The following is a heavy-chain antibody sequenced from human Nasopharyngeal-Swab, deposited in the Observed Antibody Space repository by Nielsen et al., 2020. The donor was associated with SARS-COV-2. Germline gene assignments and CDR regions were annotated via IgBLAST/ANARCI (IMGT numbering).Heavy chain of an antibody. D-gene: IGHD3-22*01. J-gene: IGHJ4*02. Sequence: GESPKIPCAAPGFTFSTYAMYWVRQPPAPGLAWASITTGSGRSTYYADSVKGRFTISRDNSKNTLYLQMNSLRAEDTAVYYCARYDDYYDSSGYAYWGQGTLVTVSS. CDR2: TTGSGRST. CDR1: GFTFSTYA. V-gene: IGHV3-23*01. CDR3: ARYDDYYDSSGYAY.